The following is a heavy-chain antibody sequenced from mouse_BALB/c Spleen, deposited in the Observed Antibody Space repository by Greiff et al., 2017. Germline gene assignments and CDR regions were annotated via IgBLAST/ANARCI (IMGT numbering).Heavy chain of an antibody. V-gene: IGHV3-8*02. Sequence: EVKLLESGPSLVKPSQTLSLTCSVTGDSITSGYWNWIRKFPGNKLEYMGYISYSGSTYYNPSLKSRISITRDTSKNQYYLQLNSVTTEDTATYYCARSDYYGSSNYAMDYWGQGTSVTVSS. J-gene: IGHJ4*01. D-gene: IGHD1-1*01. CDR3: ARSDYYGSSNYAMDY. CDR2: ISYSGST. CDR1: GDSITSGY.